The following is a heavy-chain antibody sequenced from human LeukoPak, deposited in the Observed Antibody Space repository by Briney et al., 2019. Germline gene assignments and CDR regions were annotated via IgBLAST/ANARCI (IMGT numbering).Heavy chain of an antibody. CDR1: GYTFTGYY. V-gene: IGHV1-2*04. CDR2: INPNSGGT. CDR3: ARDGSGANHPDQYYGMDV. Sequence: ASVKVSCKASGYTFTGYYMHWVRQAPGQGLEWMGWINPNSGGTNYAQKFQGWVTMTRDTSISTAYMELSRLRSDDTAVYYCARDGSGANHPDQYYGMDVWGQGTTVTVS. J-gene: IGHJ6*02. D-gene: IGHD3-10*01.